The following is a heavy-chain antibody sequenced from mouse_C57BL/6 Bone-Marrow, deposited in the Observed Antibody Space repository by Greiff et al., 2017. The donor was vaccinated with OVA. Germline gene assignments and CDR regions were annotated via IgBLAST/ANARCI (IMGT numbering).Heavy chain of an antibody. CDR1: GFTFSSYG. CDR2: ISSGGSYT. Sequence: EVKLMESGGDLVKPGGSLKLSCAASGFTFSSYGMSWVRQTPDKRLEWVATISSGGSYTYYPDSVKGRFTISRDNAKNTLYLQMSSLKSEDTAMYYCARHDGNSAWFAYWGQGTLVTVSA. D-gene: IGHD2-1*01. CDR3: ARHDGNSAWFAY. V-gene: IGHV5-6*01. J-gene: IGHJ3*01.